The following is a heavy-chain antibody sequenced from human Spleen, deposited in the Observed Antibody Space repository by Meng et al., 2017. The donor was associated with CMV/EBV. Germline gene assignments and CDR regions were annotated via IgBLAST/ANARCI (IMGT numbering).Heavy chain of an antibody. Sequence: GGYFSGYCWRSVREPAGMGLEWIGESTKSSSTQYSPSLKSRVTISVDTSKKQFSLKLGSVTATDTAVYYCARIFQRWVHTSHSPFDYWGQGTLVTVSS. CDR2: STKSSST. J-gene: IGHJ4*02. CDR3: ARIFQRWVHTSHSPFDY. CDR1: GGYFSGYC. V-gene: IGHV4-34*01. D-gene: IGHD5-24*01.